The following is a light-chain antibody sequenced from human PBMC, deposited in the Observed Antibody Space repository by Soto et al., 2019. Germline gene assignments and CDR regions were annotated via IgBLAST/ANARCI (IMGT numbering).Light chain of an antibody. CDR2: AAS. CDR3: LQHKTYPQT. Sequence: DIQMTQSPSSLSASVGDRVIITCRASQDIGIDLGWYQQKPGKAPKRLIYAASSLQTGVPSRFSGSGSGTEFTLTISSLQPEDFATYFCLQHKTYPQTFGQGTKVDIK. J-gene: IGKJ1*01. CDR1: QDIGID. V-gene: IGKV1-17*01.